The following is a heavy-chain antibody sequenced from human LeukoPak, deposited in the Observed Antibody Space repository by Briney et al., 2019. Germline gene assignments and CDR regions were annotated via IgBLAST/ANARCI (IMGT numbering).Heavy chain of an antibody. CDR3: ARHGGGYSFDY. D-gene: IGHD5-18*01. CDR2: IYHSGST. Sequence: SETLSLTCSVSGDSNSGYYWSWIRQPPGKGLGWIGSIYHSGSTSCNPSLKSRVTVSGDTSKKQFSLRLTPVTAADTSVYYCARHGGGYSFDYWGQGALVTVSS. J-gene: IGHJ4*02. V-gene: IGHV4-59*08. CDR1: GDSNSGYY.